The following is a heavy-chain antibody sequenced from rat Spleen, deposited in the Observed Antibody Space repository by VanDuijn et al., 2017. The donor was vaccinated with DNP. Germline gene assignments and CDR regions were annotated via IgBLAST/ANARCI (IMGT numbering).Heavy chain of an antibody. Sequence: QLQESGPGLVKPSQSLSLTCSVTGYSITTTYWAWIRQFPGNKMEWMGYISYSGTTGYNPSLKSRISITRDTSKRQFFLQLNSVTPEDTATYYCARGLNYGGYIYSWYFDFWGPGTLVTVSS. CDR1: GYSITTTY. CDR3: ARGLNYGGYIYSWYFDF. J-gene: IGHJ1*01. V-gene: IGHV3-1*01. CDR2: ISYSGTT. D-gene: IGHD1-11*01.